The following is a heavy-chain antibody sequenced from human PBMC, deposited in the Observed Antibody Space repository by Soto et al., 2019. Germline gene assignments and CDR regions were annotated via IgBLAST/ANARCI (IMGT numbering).Heavy chain of an antibody. CDR2: INSDGSST. V-gene: IGHV3-74*01. Sequence: GGSLRLSCAASGFTFSSYWMHWVRQAPGKGLVWVSRINSDGSSTSYADSVKGRFTISRGNAKNKLYLQMNSLRAEDTAVYYCARRGLRAYYYYMDVWGKGTTVTVSS. CDR1: GFTFSSYW. D-gene: IGHD5-12*01. CDR3: ARRGLRAYYYYMDV. J-gene: IGHJ6*03.